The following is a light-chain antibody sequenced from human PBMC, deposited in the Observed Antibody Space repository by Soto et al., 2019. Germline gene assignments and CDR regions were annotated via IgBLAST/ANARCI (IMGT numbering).Light chain of an antibody. CDR1: QTISSY. V-gene: IGKV1-39*01. CDR3: QQSYRSPRT. CDR2: AAT. J-gene: IGKJ1*01. Sequence: DIQMTQSPSSLSASIGDRVTITCRASQTISSYLNWYQQKEGRAPSLLIYAATTLQSGVPSRFSGSRSGTDFSLTINGLQREDFGTYFCQQSYRSPRTFGQGIKVEIK.